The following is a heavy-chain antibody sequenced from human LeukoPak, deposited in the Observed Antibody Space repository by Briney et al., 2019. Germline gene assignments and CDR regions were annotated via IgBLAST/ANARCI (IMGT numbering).Heavy chain of an antibody. CDR2: IWYDGSNK. D-gene: IGHD5-18*01. CDR1: GFTFSSYG. V-gene: IGHV3-33*03. CDR3: AASTKHPAMVDY. J-gene: IGHJ4*02. Sequence: PGRSLRLSCAASGFTFSSYGMHWVRQAPGKGLEWVAVIWYDGSNKYYADSVKGRFTISRDNAKNSLHLQMSSLRAEDTAVYYCAASTKHPAMVDYWGQGTLVTVSS.